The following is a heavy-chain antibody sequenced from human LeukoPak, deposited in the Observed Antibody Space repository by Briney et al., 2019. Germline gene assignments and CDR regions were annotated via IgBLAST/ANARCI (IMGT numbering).Heavy chain of an antibody. J-gene: IGHJ4*02. Sequence: SETLSLTCTVSGITISSYYWSWIRQPPGKGLEWIWRIYTSGSTNYNPSLQSRVTMSVDTSKNQFSLKLSSVTAADTAVYYCARAYPAARYYDSGGHPHYFDYWGEGTLVTVSS. CDR1: GITISSYY. D-gene: IGHD3-22*01. V-gene: IGHV4-4*07. CDR3: ARAYPAARYYDSGGHPHYFDY. CDR2: IYTSGST.